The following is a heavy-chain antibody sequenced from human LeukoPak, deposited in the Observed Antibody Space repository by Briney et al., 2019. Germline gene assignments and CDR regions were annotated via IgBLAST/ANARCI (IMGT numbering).Heavy chain of an antibody. V-gene: IGHV4-39*07. CDR2: IYYSGST. CDR1: GGSINSSSYY. CDR3: ARDKTGTAGRFDP. J-gene: IGHJ5*02. D-gene: IGHD1-1*01. Sequence: PSETLSLTCAVSGGSINSSSYYWGWIRQPPGKGLQWIGSIYYSGSTNYNPSLKSRVTISVDTSKNQSSLKLSSVTAADTAVYYCARDKTGTAGRFDPWGQGTLVTVSS.